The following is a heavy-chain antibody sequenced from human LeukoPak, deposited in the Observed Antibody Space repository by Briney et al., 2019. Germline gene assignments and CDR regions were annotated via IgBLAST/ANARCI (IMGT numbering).Heavy chain of an antibody. CDR3: ARHSGSYYGDAFDI. V-gene: IGHV4-59*08. Sequence: TPSETLSLTCTVSGGSISSYYWSWIRQPPGKALEWIGYIYYSGSTNYNPSLKSRITILADTSKNQFSLKLSSVTAADTAVYYCARHSGSYYGDAFDIWGQGTLVTVSS. CDR1: GGSISSYY. CDR2: IYYSGST. J-gene: IGHJ3*02. D-gene: IGHD1-26*01.